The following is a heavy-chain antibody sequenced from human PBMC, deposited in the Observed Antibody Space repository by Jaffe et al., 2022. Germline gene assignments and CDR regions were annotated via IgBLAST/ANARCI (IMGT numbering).Heavy chain of an antibody. Sequence: QVTLKESGPVLVKPTETLTLTCTVSGFSLSNARMGVSWIRQPPGKALEWLAHIFSNDEKSYSTSLKSRLTISKDTSKSQVVLTMTNMDPVDTATYYCARIRGIQLWRPDYYYYYMDVWGKGTTVTVSS. J-gene: IGHJ6*03. CDR2: IFSNDEK. CDR1: GFSLSNARMG. CDR3: ARIRGIQLWRPDYYYYYMDV. D-gene: IGHD5-18*01. V-gene: IGHV2-26*01.